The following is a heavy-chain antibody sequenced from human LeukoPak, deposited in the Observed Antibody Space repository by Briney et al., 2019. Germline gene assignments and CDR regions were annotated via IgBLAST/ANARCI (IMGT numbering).Heavy chain of an antibody. Sequence: SETLSLTCTVSGGSIGSYYWNWIRQPPGKGLEWIGYIYYSGSTNYNPSLKSRVTISVDMSKNQFSLKLSSVTAADTAVYYCARDIAVAGGYYYYGMDVWGQGTTVTVSS. V-gene: IGHV4-59*01. CDR2: IYYSGST. CDR3: ARDIAVAGGYYYYGMDV. CDR1: GGSIGSYY. J-gene: IGHJ6*02. D-gene: IGHD6-19*01.